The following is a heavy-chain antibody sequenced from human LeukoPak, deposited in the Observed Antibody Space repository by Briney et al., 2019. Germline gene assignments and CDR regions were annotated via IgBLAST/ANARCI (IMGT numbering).Heavy chain of an antibody. CDR1: GFTFSSYA. D-gene: IGHD3-22*01. Sequence: KTGGPLRLTCAASGFTFSSYAISWVRQAPGQGLEWLGRIIPIFGTANYAQKFQGRVTITTDESTSTAYMELSSLRSEDTAVYYCARGSSGYHNWFDPWGQGTLVTVSS. CDR2: IIPIFGTA. V-gene: IGHV1-69*05. J-gene: IGHJ5*02. CDR3: ARGSSGYHNWFDP.